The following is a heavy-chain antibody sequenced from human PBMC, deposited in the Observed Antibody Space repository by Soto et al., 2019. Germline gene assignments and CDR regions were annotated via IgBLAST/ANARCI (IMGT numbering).Heavy chain of an antibody. D-gene: IGHD3-10*01. V-gene: IGHV3-30*18. CDR2: ISYDGSNK. CDR3: AKDRAVDGSGSYYHYYDGRDV. Sequence: GGSLRLSCAASGFTFSSYGMHWVRQAPGKGLEWVAVISYDGSNKYYADSVKGRFTISRDNSKNTLYLQMNSLRAEDTAVYYCAKDRAVDGSGSYYHYYDGRDVWGQGTTVTVSS. J-gene: IGHJ6*02. CDR1: GFTFSSYG.